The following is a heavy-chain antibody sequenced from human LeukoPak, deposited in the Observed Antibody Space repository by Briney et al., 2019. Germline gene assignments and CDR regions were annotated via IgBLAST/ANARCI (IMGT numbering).Heavy chain of an antibody. V-gene: IGHV3-9*01. CDR1: GFTFDDYA. J-gene: IGHJ4*02. CDR3: AKGTLAAAGRGSLLY. Sequence: AGGSLRLSCAASGFTFDDYAMHWVRHAPGKGLEWVSGISWNSGSIGYADSVKGRFTISRDNAKNSLYLQMNSLRAEDTALYYCAKGTLAAAGRGSLLYWGQGTLVTVSS. D-gene: IGHD6-13*01. CDR2: ISWNSGSI.